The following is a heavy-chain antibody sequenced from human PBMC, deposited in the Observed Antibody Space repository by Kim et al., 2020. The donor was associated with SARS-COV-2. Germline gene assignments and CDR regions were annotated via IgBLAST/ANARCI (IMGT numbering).Heavy chain of an antibody. J-gene: IGHJ4*02. CDR1: GGSISSGGYS. D-gene: IGHD6-13*01. CDR2: IYHSGST. V-gene: IGHV4-30-2*01. CDR3: AREIAAAGTGGFDY. Sequence: SETLSLTCAVSGGSISSGGYSWSWIRQPPGKGLEWIGYIYHSGSTYYNPSLKSRVTISVDRSKNQFSLKLSSVTAADTAVYYCAREIAAAGTGGFDYWGQGTLVTVSS.